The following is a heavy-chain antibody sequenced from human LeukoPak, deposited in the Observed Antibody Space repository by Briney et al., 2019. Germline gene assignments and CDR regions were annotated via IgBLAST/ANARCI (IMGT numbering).Heavy chain of an antibody. CDR1: GGSISSYY. CDR2: IYYSGST. J-gene: IGHJ4*02. Sequence: KPSETLSLTCTVSGGSISSYYWSWIRQPPGKGLEWIGYIYYSGSTNYNPSLKSRVTISVDTSKNQFSLKLSSVTAADTAVYYCARQISGYDYVFDYWGQGTLVTVSS. CDR3: ARQISGYDYVFDY. D-gene: IGHD5-12*01. V-gene: IGHV4-59*01.